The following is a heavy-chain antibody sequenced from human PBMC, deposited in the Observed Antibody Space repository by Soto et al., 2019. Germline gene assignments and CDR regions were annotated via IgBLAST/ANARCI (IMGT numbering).Heavy chain of an antibody. Sequence: GGSLRLSCAASGFTFSSYGMHWVRQAPGKGLEWVAVIWYDGSNKYYADSVKGRFTISRDNSKNTLYLQMNSLRAEDTAVYYCAREGCSGGSCYAFDIWGQGTMVTVSS. V-gene: IGHV3-33*01. CDR3: AREGCSGGSCYAFDI. CDR2: IWYDGSNK. J-gene: IGHJ3*02. CDR1: GFTFSSYG. D-gene: IGHD2-15*01.